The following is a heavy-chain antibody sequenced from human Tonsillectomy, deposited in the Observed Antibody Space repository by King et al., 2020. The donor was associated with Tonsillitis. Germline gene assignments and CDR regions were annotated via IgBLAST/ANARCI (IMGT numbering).Heavy chain of an antibody. J-gene: IGHJ4*02. CDR2: IYSAGSRT. Sequence: VQLVEPGGDLVQPGGSLRLSCAASGFIFSSYAMSWVRQAPGKGLEWVSVIYSAGSRTYYADSVKGRFTISRDNSKNTLYLQMSSLRAEDTALHYCAKGSRGDYFDHWGQGTLVTVSS. D-gene: IGHD3-10*01. CDR1: GFIFSSYA. CDR3: AKGSRGDYFDH. V-gene: IGHV3-23*03.